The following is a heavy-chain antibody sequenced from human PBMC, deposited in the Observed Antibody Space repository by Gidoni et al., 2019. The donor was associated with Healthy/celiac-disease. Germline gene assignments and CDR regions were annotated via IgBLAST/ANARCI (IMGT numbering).Heavy chain of an antibody. CDR3: AREGMNYYDSSGYYYTYWYFDL. J-gene: IGHJ2*01. CDR2: ISYDGSDK. Sequence: QVQLVESGGGVVQPGRSLRLSCAASGFTFSSYAIHWVRQAPGKGLEWVAVISYDGSDKYSADSVKGRFTISRDNSKNTLYLQMNSLRAEDTAVYYCAREGMNYYDSSGYYYTYWYFDLWGRGTLVTVSS. D-gene: IGHD3-22*01. V-gene: IGHV3-30-3*01. CDR1: GFTFSSYA.